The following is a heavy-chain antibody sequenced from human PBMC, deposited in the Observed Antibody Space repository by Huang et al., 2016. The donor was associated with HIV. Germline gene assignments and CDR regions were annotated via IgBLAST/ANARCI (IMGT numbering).Heavy chain of an antibody. V-gene: IGHV3-30*18. J-gene: IGHJ4*02. Sequence: QVHLEESGGGVVQPGRPLRLSCTASGFMFSTFGIDWVRQAPGKRREWVAGISNDGSRKEYVDSVKGRFTISRDNSKNIVYLQMNSLRPEDTAVYYCAKPSGDYEFFDFWGQGTVVTVSS. CDR1: GFMFSTFG. D-gene: IGHD4-17*01. CDR2: ISNDGSRK. CDR3: AKPSGDYEFFDF.